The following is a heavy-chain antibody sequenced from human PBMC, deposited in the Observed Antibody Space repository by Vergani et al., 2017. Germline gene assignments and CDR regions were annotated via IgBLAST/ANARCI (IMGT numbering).Heavy chain of an antibody. Sequence: EVQLLESGGDLVQPGGSLTLSCAASGFTFNHYAMNWVRQAPGKGLEWVSGISGCGGSTYYAGSVKGRFTISRDSSKNTLYLQMNSLSAGDTAVYYCAKANPRNSGYDYLYYYHAMDVWWQGATVTVSS. CDR1: GFTFNHYA. CDR3: AKANPRNSGYDYLYYYHAMDV. D-gene: IGHD5-12*01. CDR2: ISGCGGST. J-gene: IGHJ6*01. V-gene: IGHV3-23*01.